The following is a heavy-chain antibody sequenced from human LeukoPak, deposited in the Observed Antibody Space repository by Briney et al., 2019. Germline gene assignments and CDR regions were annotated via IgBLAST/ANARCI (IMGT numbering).Heavy chain of an antibody. J-gene: IGHJ4*02. CDR1: GFPFSIYG. CDR3: AKATGTLGN. V-gene: IGHV3-23*01. D-gene: IGHD1-1*01. Sequence: GGSLRLSCAGSGFPFSIYGMNWVRQAPGKGLEWVSGISPGGGPTYYADSVKGRFTISRDDSKNTLYLQMNSLTAEDTAIYYCAKATGTLGNWGQGTLVTVSA. CDR2: ISPGGGPT.